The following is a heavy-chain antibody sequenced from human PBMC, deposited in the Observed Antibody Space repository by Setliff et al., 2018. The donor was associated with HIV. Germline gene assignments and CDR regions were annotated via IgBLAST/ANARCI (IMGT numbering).Heavy chain of an antibody. V-gene: IGHV3-30*02. Sequence: GGFLRLSCAASGFSFSTYGMRWVRQAPGKGLEWVAVIWHDGSNENYADSVKGRFTISRDNSKNTLYLQMSSLRVDDTAVYYCVKEAYSNTWNYYYYYIDVWGKGTTVTVSS. CDR3: VKEAYSNTWNYYYYYIDV. CDR1: GFSFSTYG. J-gene: IGHJ6*03. D-gene: IGHD6-13*01. CDR2: IWHDGSNE.